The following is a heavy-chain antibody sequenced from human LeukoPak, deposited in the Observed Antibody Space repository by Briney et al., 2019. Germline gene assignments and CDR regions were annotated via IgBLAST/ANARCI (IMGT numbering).Heavy chain of an antibody. V-gene: IGHV3-23*01. CDR2: ISGSGGST. D-gene: IGHD3-22*01. CDR1: GFTFSSYA. CDR3: AKPPYDSSGYYYYFDY. Sequence: GGSLRLSCAASGFTFSSYAMSWVRQAPGKGLEWVSAISGSGGSTYYADSVKGRFTTSRDNSKNTLYLQMNSLRAEDTAVYYCAKPPYDSSGYYYYFDYWGQGTLVTVSS. J-gene: IGHJ4*02.